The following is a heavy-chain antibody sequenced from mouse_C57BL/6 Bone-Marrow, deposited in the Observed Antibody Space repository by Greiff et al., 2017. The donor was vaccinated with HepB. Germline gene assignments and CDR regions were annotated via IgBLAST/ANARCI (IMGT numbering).Heavy chain of an antibody. CDR3: ARDYYGSSSWYFDV. CDR2: IYPGDGDT. V-gene: IGHV1-82*01. J-gene: IGHJ1*03. D-gene: IGHD1-1*01. Sequence: VQLQESGPELVKPGASVKISCKASGYAFSSSWMNWVKQRPGKGLEWIGRIYPGDGDTNYNGKFKGKATLTADKSSSTAYMQLSSLTSEDSAVYFCARDYYGSSSWYFDVWGTGTTVTVSS. CDR1: GYAFSSSW.